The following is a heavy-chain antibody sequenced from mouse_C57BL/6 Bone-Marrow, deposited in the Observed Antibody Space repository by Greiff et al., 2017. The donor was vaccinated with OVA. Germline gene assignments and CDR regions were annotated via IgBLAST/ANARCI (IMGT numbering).Heavy chain of an antibody. CDR2: ISDGGSYT. CDR3: ARVNFWYFDV. V-gene: IGHV5-4*03. Sequence: DVMLVESGGGLVKPGGSLKLSCAASGFTFSSYAMSWVRQTPEKRLEWVATISDGGSYTYYPDNVKGRFTISRDNAKNNLYLQMSHLKSEDTAMYYCARVNFWYFDVWGTGTTVTVSS. J-gene: IGHJ1*03. CDR1: GFTFSSYA.